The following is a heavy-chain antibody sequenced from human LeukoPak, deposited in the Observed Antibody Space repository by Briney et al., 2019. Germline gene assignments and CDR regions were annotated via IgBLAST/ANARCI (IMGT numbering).Heavy chain of an antibody. CDR3: ARIPSLVIGFFIDS. Sequence: GESLKISCKAYGYSFTTYWIAWVRQMPGKGLEWMGIIYPADSDARYSPSLQGQVTISVDISINTAYLQWNSLKASDTAMYFCARIPSLVIGFFIDSWGQGTMVTVSS. CDR1: GYSFTTYW. J-gene: IGHJ4*02. V-gene: IGHV5-51*01. CDR2: IYPADSDA. D-gene: IGHD2-21*01.